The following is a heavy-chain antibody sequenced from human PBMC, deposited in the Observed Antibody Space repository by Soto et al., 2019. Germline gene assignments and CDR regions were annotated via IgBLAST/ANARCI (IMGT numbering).Heavy chain of an antibody. CDR3: ANLYYYDTPAFDP. D-gene: IGHD3-22*01. J-gene: IGHJ5*02. V-gene: IGHV1-69*13. CDR2: IIPIFGTA. CDR1: GGTFSSYA. Sequence: ASVKVSCKASGGTFSSYAISWVRQAPGQGLEWMGGIIPIFGTANYAQKFQGRVTITADESTSTAYMELSSLRSEDTAVYYCANLYYYDTPAFDPCGQGTLVTISS.